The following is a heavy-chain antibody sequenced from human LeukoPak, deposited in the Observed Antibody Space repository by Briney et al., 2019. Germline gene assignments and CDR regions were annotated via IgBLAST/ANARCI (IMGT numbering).Heavy chain of an antibody. Sequence: PGGSLRLSCAASGFTFSSYWMHWVRQAPGKGLVWVSRINFDGSTTTYADSVKGRLTISRDNAKNTLYLQMSSLRAEDTAVYYCARASGWVQNSYYFDYWGQGTLVTVSS. D-gene: IGHD6-19*01. CDR1: GFTFSSYW. J-gene: IGHJ4*02. V-gene: IGHV3-74*01. CDR3: ARASGWVQNSYYFDY. CDR2: INFDGSTT.